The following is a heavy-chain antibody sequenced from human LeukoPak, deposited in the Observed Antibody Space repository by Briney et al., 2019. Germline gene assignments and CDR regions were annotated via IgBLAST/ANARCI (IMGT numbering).Heavy chain of an antibody. D-gene: IGHD2-15*01. J-gene: IGHJ4*02. Sequence: GSLRLSCAASGFTFSSYAMSWVRQPPGKGLEWIGEINHSGSTNYNPSLKSRVPISVDTSKNQFSLKLSSVTAADAAVYYCASLVVVAARTDYWGQGTLVTVSS. CDR3: ASLVVVAARTDY. CDR2: INHSGST. CDR1: GFTFSSYA. V-gene: IGHV4-34*01.